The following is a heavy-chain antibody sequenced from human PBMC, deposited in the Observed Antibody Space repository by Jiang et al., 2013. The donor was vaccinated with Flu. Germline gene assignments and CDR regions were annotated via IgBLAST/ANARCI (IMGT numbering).Heavy chain of an antibody. V-gene: IGHV3-30-3*01. CDR2: ISYDGSNK. J-gene: IGHJ3*02. CDR3: ARDIHMAVVTPDSAFDI. Sequence: LLESGGGVVQPGRSLETLLCSLWIHFSSYAMHWVRQAPGKGLEWVAVISYDGSNKYYADSVKGRFTISRDNSKNTLYLQMNSLRAEDTAVYYCARDIHMAVVTPDSAFDIWGQGTMVTVSS. D-gene: IGHD4-23*01. CDR1: IHFSSYA.